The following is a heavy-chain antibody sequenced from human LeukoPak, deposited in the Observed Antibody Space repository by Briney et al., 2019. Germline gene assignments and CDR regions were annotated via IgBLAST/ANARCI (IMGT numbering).Heavy chain of an antibody. CDR1: GFTVSNSY. CDR2: VYRGGGT. V-gene: IGHV3-53*01. J-gene: IGHJ4*02. Sequence: GGSLRLSCAASGFTVSNSYMNWARQTPGKGLEGVSVVYRGGGTFYADSVKGRFTISRDNSKNTLFLQMNSLRADDTAVYFCARGLWGVTLIRGVPPPFDYWGQGTIVTVSS. D-gene: IGHD3-10*01. CDR3: ARGLWGVTLIRGVPPPFDY.